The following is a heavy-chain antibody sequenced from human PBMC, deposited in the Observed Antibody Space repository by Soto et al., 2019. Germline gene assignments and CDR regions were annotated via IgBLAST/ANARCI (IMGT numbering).Heavy chain of an antibody. V-gene: IGHV1-18*01. D-gene: IGHD3-3*01. CDR1: GYTFTSYG. J-gene: IGHJ4*02. Sequence: QVPLVQSGAEVKKPGASVKVSCKASGYTFTSYGISWVRQAPGQGLEWMGWISAYNGNTNYAQKLQGRVTMTTDTSTSTAYMELRSLRSDDTAVYYCARGRDGGVDTIFGVVFHDYWGQGTLVTVSS. CDR2: ISAYNGNT. CDR3: ARGRDGGVDTIFGVVFHDY.